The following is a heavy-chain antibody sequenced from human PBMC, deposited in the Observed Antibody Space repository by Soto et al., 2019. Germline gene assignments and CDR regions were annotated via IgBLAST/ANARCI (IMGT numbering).Heavy chain of an antibody. J-gene: IGHJ4*02. V-gene: IGHV3-30*18. CDR1: GFTFSSYG. D-gene: IGHD6-19*01. CDR2: ISYDGSNK. Sequence: QVQLVESGGGVVQPGRSLRLSRAASGFTFSSYGMHWVRQAPGKGLEWVAVISYDGSNKYYADSVKGRFTISRDNSKNTLYLQMNSLRAEDTAVYYCAKDLDSSGWYDPYYFDYWGQGTLVTVSS. CDR3: AKDLDSSGWYDPYYFDY.